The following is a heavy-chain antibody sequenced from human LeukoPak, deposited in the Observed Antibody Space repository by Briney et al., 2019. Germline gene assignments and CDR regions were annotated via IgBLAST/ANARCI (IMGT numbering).Heavy chain of an antibody. CDR1: GGSISSSSYY. D-gene: IGHD3-22*01. Sequence: SETLSLTCTVSGGSISSSSYYWGWIRQPPGKGLEWIGSIYYSGSTYYNPSLKSRVTTSVDTSKNQFSLKLSSVTAADTAVYYCAREGRETGYYDSSGYPPLDYWGQGTLVTVSS. V-gene: IGHV4-39*07. CDR3: AREGRETGYYDSSGYPPLDY. CDR2: IYYSGST. J-gene: IGHJ4*02.